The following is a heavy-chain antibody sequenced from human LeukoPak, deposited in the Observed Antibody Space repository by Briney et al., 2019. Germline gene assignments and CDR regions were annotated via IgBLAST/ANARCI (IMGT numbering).Heavy chain of an antibody. CDR2: ISSSGST. CDR1: GDSISSGDYY. J-gene: IGHJ6*03. CDR3: ARIGVKMVRGAPGYYYMDV. D-gene: IGHD3-10*01. V-gene: IGHV4-61*02. Sequence: PSQTLSLTCTVSGDSISSGDYYWSWIRQPAGKGLEWIGRISSSGSTNYNPSLKSRVIISVDTSKNQFSLKLSSVTAADTAVYFCARIGVKMVRGAPGYYYMDVWGKGTTVTISS.